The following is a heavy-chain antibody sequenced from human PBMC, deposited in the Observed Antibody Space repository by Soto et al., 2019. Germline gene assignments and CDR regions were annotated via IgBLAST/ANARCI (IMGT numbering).Heavy chain of an antibody. V-gene: IGHV4-30-2*01. Sequence: SETLSLTCAVSGGSISSGGYSWSWIRQPPGKGLEWIGYIYHSGSTYYNPSLKSRVTISVDRSKNQFSLKLSSVTAADTAVYYPARGSGDILTGLDYWGQGTLVTFSS. CDR1: GGSISSGGYS. CDR3: ARGSGDILTGLDY. CDR2: IYHSGST. D-gene: IGHD3-9*01. J-gene: IGHJ4*02.